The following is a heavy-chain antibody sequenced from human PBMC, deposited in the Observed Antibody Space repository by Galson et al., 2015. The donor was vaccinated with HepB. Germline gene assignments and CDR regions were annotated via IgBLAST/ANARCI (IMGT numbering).Heavy chain of an antibody. CDR1: GNSFIDYY. CDR3: ARTYYGAYQYFYYMDV. CDR2: VDPQDGET. V-gene: IGHV1-69-2*01. D-gene: IGHD4-17*01. Sequence: VKVSCKVSGNSFIDYYIHWVQQTPGKGLEWMGFVDPQDGETLYAEKFQGRVTITADTSTDTAYMELSRLRDEDTAVYYCARTYYGAYQYFYYMDVWGQGTTVTVSS. J-gene: IGHJ6*03.